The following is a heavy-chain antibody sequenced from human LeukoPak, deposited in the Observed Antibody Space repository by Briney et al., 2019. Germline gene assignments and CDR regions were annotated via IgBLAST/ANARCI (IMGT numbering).Heavy chain of an antibody. J-gene: IGHJ4*02. V-gene: IGHV3-23*01. D-gene: IGHD6-13*01. Sequence: GGSLRFPGAASGFTFSSYAMSWVRQAPGKGLEWVSAISGSGGSTYYADSVKGRFTISRDNSKTTLYLQMNSLRAEDTAVYYCAKGGSSSWFYFDYWGQGNLVTVSS. CDR1: GFTFSSYA. CDR2: ISGSGGST. CDR3: AKGGSSSWFYFDY.